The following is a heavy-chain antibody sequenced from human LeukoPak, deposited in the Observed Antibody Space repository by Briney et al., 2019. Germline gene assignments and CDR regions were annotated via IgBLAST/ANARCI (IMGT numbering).Heavy chain of an antibody. CDR3: ARDQFMSRAAFDI. J-gene: IGHJ3*02. Sequence: PSETLSLTCSVSGYAISSGYFWGWIRQPPGKGLEWIGTIYHSGSTYYNPSLKSRVTISVDTSKNQFSLKLSSVTAADTAVYYCARDQFMSRAAFDIWGQGTMVTVSS. V-gene: IGHV4-38-2*02. D-gene: IGHD3-16*01. CDR1: GYAISSGYF. CDR2: IYHSGST.